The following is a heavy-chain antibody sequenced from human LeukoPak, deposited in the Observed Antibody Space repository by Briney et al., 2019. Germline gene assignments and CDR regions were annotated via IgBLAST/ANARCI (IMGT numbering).Heavy chain of an antibody. CDR1: GGSISSGGYY. CDR3: ARGRHYDYVWGSYRWFDY. D-gene: IGHD3-16*02. J-gene: IGHJ4*02. V-gene: IGHV4-34*01. CDR2: SNHSGST. Sequence: SETLSLTCAVSGGSISSGGYYWSWIRQPPGKGLEWIGESNHSGSTNYNPCLKSRVTISVDTSKNQFSLKLSSVTAADTAVYYCARGRHYDYVWGSYRWFDYWGQGTLVTVSS.